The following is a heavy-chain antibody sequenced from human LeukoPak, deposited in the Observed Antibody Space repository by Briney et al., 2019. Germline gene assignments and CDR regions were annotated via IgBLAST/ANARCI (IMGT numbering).Heavy chain of an antibody. J-gene: IGHJ4*02. V-gene: IGHV3-21*01. D-gene: IGHD2-2*03. CDR2: ISSSSSYI. CDR1: GFTFSSYN. Sequence: GGSLRLSCAASGFTFSSYNMNWVRQAPGKGLEWVSSISSSSSYIYYADSVKDRFTISRDNAKNSLYLQMNSLRAEDTAIYYCARDFGYCDNWGQGTLVTVSS. CDR3: ARDFGYCDN.